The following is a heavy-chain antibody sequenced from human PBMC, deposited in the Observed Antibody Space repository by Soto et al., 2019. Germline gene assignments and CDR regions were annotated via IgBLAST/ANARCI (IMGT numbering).Heavy chain of an antibody. CDR2: INSDGSST. D-gene: IGHD2-15*01. CDR3: VRTSLVVAAATREDY. CDR1: GFTFSSYW. J-gene: IGHJ4*02. V-gene: IGHV3-74*01. Sequence: EVQLVESGGGLVQPGGSLRLSCAASGFTFSSYWMHWVRQAPGKGLVWVSRINSDGSSTSYADSVKGRFTISRDNAKSTLYLQMNSLRAEDTAVYYCVRTSLVVAAATREDYWGQGILVTVSS.